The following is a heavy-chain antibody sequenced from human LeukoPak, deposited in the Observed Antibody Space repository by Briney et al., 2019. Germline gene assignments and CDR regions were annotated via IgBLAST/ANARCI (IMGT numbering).Heavy chain of an antibody. J-gene: IGHJ3*02. CDR3: AMIYRYPDAFDI. CDR1: GGTFSSYA. CDR2: IIPIFGTA. D-gene: IGHD1-14*01. V-gene: IGHV1-69*06. Sequence: GSSVKVSCKASGGTFSSYAISWVRQAPGQGLEWMGGIIPIFGTANYAQKFQGRVTITADKSTSTAYMELSSLRSEDTAVYYCAMIYRYPDAFDIWGQGTMVTVSS.